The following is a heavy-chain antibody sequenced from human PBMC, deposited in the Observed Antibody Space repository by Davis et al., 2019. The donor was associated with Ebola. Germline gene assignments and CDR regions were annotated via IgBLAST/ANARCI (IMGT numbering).Heavy chain of an antibody. V-gene: IGHV1-18*04. J-gene: IGHJ4*02. CDR3: ARDRYYYDSSGYWDY. Sequence: ASVKVSCKASGYTFTGYYMHWVRQAPGQGLEWMGWISAYNGNTNYAQKLQGRVTMTTDTSTSTAYMELRSLRSDDTAVYYCARDRYYYDSSGYWDYWGQGTLVTVSS. CDR1: GYTFTGYY. CDR2: ISAYNGNT. D-gene: IGHD3-22*01.